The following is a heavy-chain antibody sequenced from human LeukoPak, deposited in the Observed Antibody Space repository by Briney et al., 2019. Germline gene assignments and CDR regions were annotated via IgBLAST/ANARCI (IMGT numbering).Heavy chain of an antibody. Sequence: SETLSLTCTVSGGSISSGSHYWSWIRQPAGKGLEWIGYIYYSGSTNYNPSLKSRVTISVDTSKNQFSLKLSSVTAADTAVYYCARVGRDGYNPDYWGQGTLVTVSS. V-gene: IGHV4-61*10. CDR1: GGSISSGSHY. D-gene: IGHD5-24*01. CDR2: IYYSGST. J-gene: IGHJ4*02. CDR3: ARVGRDGYNPDY.